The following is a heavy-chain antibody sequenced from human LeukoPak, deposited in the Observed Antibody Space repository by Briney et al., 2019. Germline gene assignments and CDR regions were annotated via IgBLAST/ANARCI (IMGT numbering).Heavy chain of an antibody. D-gene: IGHD2-21*01. V-gene: IGHV3-30*02. CDR2: IRYDGSNK. J-gene: IGHJ4*02. Sequence: GGSLRLSCAASGFTFSSYGMHWVRQAPGKGLEWVAFIRYDGSNKYYADSVKGRFTISRDNAKNSLYLQMNSLRAEDTAVYYCARATCGDCYVFDYWGQGTLVTVSS. CDR1: GFTFSSYG. CDR3: ARATCGDCYVFDY.